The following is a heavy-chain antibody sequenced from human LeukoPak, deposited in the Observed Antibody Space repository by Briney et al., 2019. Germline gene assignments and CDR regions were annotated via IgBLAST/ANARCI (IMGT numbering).Heavy chain of an antibody. J-gene: IGHJ3*02. CDR2: FDPEDGET. Sequence: ASVKVSCKVSGYTLTELSMHWVRQAPGKGLEWMGGFDPEDGETIYAQKFQGRVTMTEDTSTDTAYMELSSLKASDTAMYYCAGTGSSSWDDAFDIWGQGTMVTVSS. V-gene: IGHV1-24*01. D-gene: IGHD6-13*01. CDR1: GYTLTELS. CDR3: AGTGSSSWDDAFDI.